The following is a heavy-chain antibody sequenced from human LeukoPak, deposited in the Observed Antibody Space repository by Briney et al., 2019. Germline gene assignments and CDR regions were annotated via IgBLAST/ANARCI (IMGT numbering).Heavy chain of an antibody. CDR3: AKERRSSMDV. J-gene: IGHJ6*03. Sequence: GGSLRLSCTVSGFTVSSNSMSWVRQAPGKGLEWVSFIYSDNTHYSDSVKGRFTISRDNSNNTVSLYMHSLRAEDTAIYYCAKERRSSMDVWGNGTMVTVSS. CDR2: IYSDNT. D-gene: IGHD6-6*01. CDR1: GFTVSSNS. V-gene: IGHV3-53*01.